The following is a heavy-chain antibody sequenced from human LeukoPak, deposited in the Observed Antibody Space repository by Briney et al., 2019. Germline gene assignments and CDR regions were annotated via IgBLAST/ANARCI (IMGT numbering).Heavy chain of an antibody. J-gene: IGHJ6*03. Sequence: GGSLRLSCAASGFTFSSYAMHWVRQAPGKGLEWVSGINWNGGSTGYADSVKGRFTISRDNAKNSLYLQMNSLRAEDTALYYCARAPHHYSNYLTPRYYMDVWGKGTTVTVSS. D-gene: IGHD4-11*01. V-gene: IGHV3-20*04. CDR1: GFTFSSYA. CDR2: INWNGGST. CDR3: ARAPHHYSNYLTPRYYMDV.